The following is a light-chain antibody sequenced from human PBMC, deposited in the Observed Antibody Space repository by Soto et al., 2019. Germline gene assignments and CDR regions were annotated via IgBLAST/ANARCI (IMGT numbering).Light chain of an antibody. CDR3: QQYNSWTWT. CDR2: GAA. CDR1: QTISTN. Sequence: EIVMTQSPATLSVSPGARATLSCRASQTISTNLAWYQHKPGQPPSLLIYGAATRATGVPARFSGSGSGTQFTLTITSLQSEYFAVYYCQQYNSWTWTFGQGTKVEIK. J-gene: IGKJ1*01. V-gene: IGKV3-15*01.